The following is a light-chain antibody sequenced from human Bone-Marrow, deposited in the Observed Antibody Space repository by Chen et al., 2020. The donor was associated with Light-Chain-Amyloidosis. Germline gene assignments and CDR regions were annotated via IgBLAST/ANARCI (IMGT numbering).Light chain of an antibody. CDR3: QVWDSSRDLIWV. CDR1: NIGSKD. CDR2: DDS. J-gene: IGLJ3*02. V-gene: IGLV3-21*02. Sequence: SYVLTQPPAVSVAPGQTASITRGGNNIGSKDVHWYQQKPGQAPVLVVYDDSDRPSGIPERISGSNSGNTATLTISRVEAGDEADYYCQVWDSSRDLIWVFGGGTKLTVL.